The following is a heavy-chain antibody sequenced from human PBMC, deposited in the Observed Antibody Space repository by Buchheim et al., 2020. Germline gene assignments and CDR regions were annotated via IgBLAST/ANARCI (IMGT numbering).Heavy chain of an antibody. CDR2: IYYSGST. J-gene: IGHJ5*02. Sequence: QVQLQESGPGLVKPSETLSLTCTVSGGSISSYYWSWIRQPPGKGLEWIGYIYYSGSTNYNPSLKSRVTISVDTSKNQFSLKLSPVTAADTAVYYCAKGFGESLGFDPWGQGTL. V-gene: IGHV4-59*01. D-gene: IGHD3-10*01. CDR3: AKGFGESLGFDP. CDR1: GGSISSYY.